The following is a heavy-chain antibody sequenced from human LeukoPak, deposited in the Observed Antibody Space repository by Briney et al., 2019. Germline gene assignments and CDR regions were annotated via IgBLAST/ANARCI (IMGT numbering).Heavy chain of an antibody. CDR1: GFTFSSYS. D-gene: IGHD6-19*01. V-gene: IGHV3-48*01. CDR2: ISSSSSTI. J-gene: IGHJ4*02. CDR3: ARDSSGWYPEYYFDY. Sequence: GGSLRLSCAASGFTFSSYSMNWVRQAPGKGLEWVSYISSSSSTIYYADSVKGRFTISRDNAKNSLYLQMNSLRAEDTAVYYCARDSSGWYPEYYFDYWGQGTLVTVSS.